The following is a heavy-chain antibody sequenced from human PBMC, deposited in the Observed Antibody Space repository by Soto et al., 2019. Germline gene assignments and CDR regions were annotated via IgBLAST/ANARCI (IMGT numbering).Heavy chain of an antibody. J-gene: IGHJ4*02. CDR2: INPNSGGT. D-gene: IGHD4-4*01. V-gene: IGHV1-2*02. CDR3: ARVPAVTTLGSDY. CDR1: GYTFTGYY. Sequence: QVQLVQSGAEVKKPGASVKVSCKASGYTFTGYYMHWVRQAPGQGLEWMGWINPNSGGTNYAQKCQGRDTMTRDTSISTAYMELSRLRSDDTAVYYCARVPAVTTLGSDYWGQGTLVTVSS.